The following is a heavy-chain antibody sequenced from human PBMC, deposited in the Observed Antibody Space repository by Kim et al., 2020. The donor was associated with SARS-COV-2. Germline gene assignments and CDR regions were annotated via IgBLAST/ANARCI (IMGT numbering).Heavy chain of an antibody. CDR3: AKARGIAVALDAFDI. CDR1: GFTFSSYG. CDR2: ISYDGSNK. D-gene: IGHD6-19*01. Sequence: GGSLRLSCAASGFTFSSYGMHWVRQAPGKGLEWVAVISYDGSNKYYADSVKGRFTISRDNSKNTLYLQMNSLRAEDTAVYYCAKARGIAVALDAFDIWG. J-gene: IGHJ3*02. V-gene: IGHV3-30*18.